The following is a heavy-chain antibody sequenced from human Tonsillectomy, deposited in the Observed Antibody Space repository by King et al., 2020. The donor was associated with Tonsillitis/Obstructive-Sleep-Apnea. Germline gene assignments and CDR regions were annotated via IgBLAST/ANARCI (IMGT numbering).Heavy chain of an antibody. V-gene: IGHV3-9*01. CDR3: ATDGRSSGYRTSFDI. Sequence: VQLVESGGGLVQPGRSLRLSCSASGFTFDDYAMHWVRQAPGKGLEWVSGINWNSANIGYADFVKGRFTISRDNAKNSLYLQMNSLRAEDTALYYCATDGRSSGYRTSFDIWGRGTLVTVSS. CDR2: INWNSANI. CDR1: GFTFDDYA. J-gene: IGHJ2*01. D-gene: IGHD5-12*01.